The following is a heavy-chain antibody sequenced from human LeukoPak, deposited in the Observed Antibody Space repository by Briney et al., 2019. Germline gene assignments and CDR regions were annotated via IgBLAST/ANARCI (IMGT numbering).Heavy chain of an antibody. CDR3: ARSIAAAGPNPNFGY. D-gene: IGHD6-13*01. CDR2: ISGSAGST. J-gene: IGHJ4*02. Sequence: PGGSLRLSCAASGFTFSSYGLSWVRQAPGKGLEWVSGISGSAGSTYYADSVKGRFTISRDNSKNTLYLQMGSLRAEDMAVYYCARSIAAAGPNPNFGYWGQGTLVTVSS. V-gene: IGHV3-23*01. CDR1: GFTFSSYG.